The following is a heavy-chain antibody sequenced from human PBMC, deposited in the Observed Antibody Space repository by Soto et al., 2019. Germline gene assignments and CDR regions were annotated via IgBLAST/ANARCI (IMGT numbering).Heavy chain of an antibody. D-gene: IGHD2-8*01. CDR3: AKNGQPPYYYYGMDV. J-gene: IGHJ6*02. Sequence: QGQLVQSGPEAKKPGASVKVSCKASGYTFSRYGISWVRQAPGQGLEWMGWISGYNGDTKYAQKVQGRVTMTIDTSTDTAYMELRSLTSDETAIYYCAKNGQPPYYYYGMDVWGQGTTVTVSS. V-gene: IGHV1-18*01. CDR1: GYTFSRYG. CDR2: ISGYNGDT.